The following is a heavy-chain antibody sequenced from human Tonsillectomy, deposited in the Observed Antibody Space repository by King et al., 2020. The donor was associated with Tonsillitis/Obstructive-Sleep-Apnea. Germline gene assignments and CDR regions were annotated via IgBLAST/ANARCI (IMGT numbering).Heavy chain of an antibody. J-gene: IGHJ4*02. CDR3: ASPPPGDI. V-gene: IGHV3-21*01. Sequence: VQLVESGGGLVKPGGSLRLSCAASGFPFSTYTFSWVRQAPGKGLEWVASIHSTSTYIYYADSVRGRFTISRDNANNSLYLQMNSLRPDDSAVYYCASPPPGDIWGQGTLVAVSS. D-gene: IGHD4-17*01. CDR1: GFPFSTYT. CDR2: IHSTSTYI.